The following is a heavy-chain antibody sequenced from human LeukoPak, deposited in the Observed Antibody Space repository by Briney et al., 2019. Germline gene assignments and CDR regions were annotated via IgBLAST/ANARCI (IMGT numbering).Heavy chain of an antibody. CDR2: ISSSSNTI. V-gene: IGHV3-48*01. J-gene: IGHJ4*02. Sequence: PGGSLRLSCAASGFTSNSYSMNWVRQAPGKGLEWVSYISSSSNTIYYADSVKGRFTISRDNAKNSLYLQLNSLRAEDTAVYCCAPGYCTSTSCSHYFEHWGQGTLVTVSS. D-gene: IGHD2-2*01. CDR3: APGYCTSTSCSHYFEH. CDR1: GFTSNSYS.